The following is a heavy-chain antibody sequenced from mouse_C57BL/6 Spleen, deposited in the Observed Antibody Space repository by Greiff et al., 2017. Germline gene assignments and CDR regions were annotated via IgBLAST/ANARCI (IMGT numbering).Heavy chain of an antibody. V-gene: IGHV14-2*01. CDR1: GFNIKDYY. D-gene: IGHD1-1*01. Sequence: EVQGVESGAELVKPGASVKLSCTASGFNIKDYYMHWVKQRTEQGLEWIGRIDPEDGETKYAPKFQGKATITADTSSNTAYLQLSSLTSEDTAVYYCARSGFITTVVDAMDYWGQGTSVTVSS. CDR3: ARSGFITTVVDAMDY. J-gene: IGHJ4*01. CDR2: IDPEDGET.